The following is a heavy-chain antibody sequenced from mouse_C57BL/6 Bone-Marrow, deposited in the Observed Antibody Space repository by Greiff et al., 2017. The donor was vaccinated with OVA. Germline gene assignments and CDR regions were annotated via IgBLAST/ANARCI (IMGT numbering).Heavy chain of an antibody. CDR2: IHPNSGST. CDR1: GYTFTSYW. CDR3: ARPTVVATEYFDY. Sequence: VQLQQSGAELVKPGASVKLSCKASGYTFTSYWMHWVKQRPGQGLEWIGMIHPNSGSTNYNEKFKSKATLTVDKSSSTAYMQLSSLTSEDSAVYYCARPTVVATEYFDYWGQGTTLTVSS. D-gene: IGHD1-1*01. V-gene: IGHV1-64*01. J-gene: IGHJ2*01.